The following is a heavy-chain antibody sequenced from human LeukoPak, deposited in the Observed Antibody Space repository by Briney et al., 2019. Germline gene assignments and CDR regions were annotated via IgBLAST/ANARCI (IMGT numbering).Heavy chain of an antibody. D-gene: IGHD3-3*01. V-gene: IGHV4-39*07. CDR1: GGSISSSSYY. CDR2: IYYSGST. CDR3: ARGDGLGYDFWSGGSYYMDV. Sequence: SETLSLTCTVSGGSISSSSYYWGWIRQPPGKGLEWIGSIYYSGSTYYNPSLKSRVTISVDTSKNQFSLKLSSVTAADTAVYYCARGDGLGYDFWSGGSYYMDVWGKGTTVTVSS. J-gene: IGHJ6*03.